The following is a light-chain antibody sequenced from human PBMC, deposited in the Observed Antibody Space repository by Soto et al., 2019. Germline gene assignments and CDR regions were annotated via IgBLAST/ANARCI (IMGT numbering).Light chain of an antibody. CDR2: AAS. Sequence: EIEMTQSPATLSASVGERVTITCRASQGVSNYLAWYQQKPGKVPRLLIYAASTLPSGVPSRFSGSGSGTEFTLTISSLQSEDVAVYYCQQYNSSPHTFGQGTKVEIK. V-gene: IGKV1-27*01. J-gene: IGKJ4*01. CDR1: QGVSNY. CDR3: QQYNSSPHT.